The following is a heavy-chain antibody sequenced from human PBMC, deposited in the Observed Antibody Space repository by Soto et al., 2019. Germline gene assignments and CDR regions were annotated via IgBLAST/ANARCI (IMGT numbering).Heavy chain of an antibody. CDR1: GYTFTSYG. CDR3: AGVSAHYYGSGSYYNVGNWFDP. V-gene: IGHV1-18*01. CDR2: ISAYNGNT. Sequence: ASVKVSCKASGYTFTSYGISWVRQAPGQGLEWMGWISAYNGNTNYAQKLQGRVTMTTDKSTSTAYMELRSLRSDDTAVYYCAGVSAHYYGSGSYYNVGNWFDPWGQGTLVTVSS. D-gene: IGHD3-10*01. J-gene: IGHJ5*02.